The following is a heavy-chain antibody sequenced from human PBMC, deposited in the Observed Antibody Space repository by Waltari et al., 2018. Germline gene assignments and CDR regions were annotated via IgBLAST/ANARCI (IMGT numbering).Heavy chain of an antibody. J-gene: IGHJ4*02. CDR1: GGSISSSSYY. Sequence: QLQLQESGPGLVKPSETLSLTCTVSGGSISSSSYYWGWIRQPPGKGLEWIGSIYYSGSTYYNPSRKSRVTISVDTSKNQFSLKLSSVTAADTAVYYCARGAYYYDSSGYYYVPFDYWGQGTLVTVSS. CDR3: ARGAYYYDSSGYYYVPFDY. CDR2: IYYSGST. D-gene: IGHD3-22*01. V-gene: IGHV4-39*01.